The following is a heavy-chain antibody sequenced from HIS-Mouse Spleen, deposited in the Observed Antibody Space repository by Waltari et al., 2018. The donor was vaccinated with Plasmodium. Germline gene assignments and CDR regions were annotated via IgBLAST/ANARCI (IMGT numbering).Heavy chain of an antibody. D-gene: IGHD5-18*01. CDR1: GYTLTELS. CDR2: FDPEDRET. CDR3: ATTAMASFDD. V-gene: IGHV1-24*01. Sequence: QVQLVQSGAEVKKPGASVKVSCKVSGYTLTELSMHWVRQAPGKGLEWMGGFDPEDRETIYAQKFQGIVTMNDETSTDTAYMELGSLGSEDTAVYYCATTAMASFDDGGQGTLVTVSS. J-gene: IGHJ4*02.